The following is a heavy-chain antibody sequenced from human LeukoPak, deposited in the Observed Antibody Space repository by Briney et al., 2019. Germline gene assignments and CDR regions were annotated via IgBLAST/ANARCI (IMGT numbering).Heavy chain of an antibody. Sequence: GGSLRLSCAASGLIFSNYAMTWVRQAPGKGLEWVSSITGNSGTTKYADSVRGRFTMSRDNSRNTLYLQMDSLRAEDTAVYYCANDPNGDYIGAFDAWGPGTMVIVSS. V-gene: IGHV3-23*01. CDR3: ANDPNGDYIGAFDA. CDR2: ITGNSGTT. J-gene: IGHJ3*01. CDR1: GLIFSNYA. D-gene: IGHD2-8*01.